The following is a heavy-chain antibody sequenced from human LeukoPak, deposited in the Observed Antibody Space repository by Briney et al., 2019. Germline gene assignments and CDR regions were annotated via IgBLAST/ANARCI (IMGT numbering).Heavy chain of an antibody. Sequence: PGGSLRLSCAASGFTFSSYSMNWVRQAPGKGLEWVSSISSSSSYIYYADSVKGRFTISRDNAKNSLYLQMNSLRAEDTAVYYCARDRVGATGYSAFDIWGQGTMVTVSS. CDR3: ARDRVGATGYSAFDI. D-gene: IGHD1-26*01. CDR1: GFTFSSYS. J-gene: IGHJ3*02. CDR2: ISSSSSYI. V-gene: IGHV3-21*01.